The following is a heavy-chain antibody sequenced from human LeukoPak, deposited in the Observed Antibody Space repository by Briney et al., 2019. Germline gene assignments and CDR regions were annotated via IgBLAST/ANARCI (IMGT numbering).Heavy chain of an antibody. J-gene: IGHJ6*04. Sequence: GGSLRLSCAASGFTFSSYWMHWVRQAPGKGLVWVSRINSDGSSTSYADSVKGRFTISRDNAKNTLYLQMNSLRAGDTAVYYCARVHTAQLAPGVYYYYGMDVWGKGTTVTVSS. CDR2: INSDGSST. CDR3: ARVHTAQLAPGVYYYYGMDV. D-gene: IGHD6-13*01. CDR1: GFTFSSYW. V-gene: IGHV3-74*01.